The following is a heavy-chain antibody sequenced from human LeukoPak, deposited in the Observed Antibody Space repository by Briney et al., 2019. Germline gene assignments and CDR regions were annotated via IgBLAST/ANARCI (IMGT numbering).Heavy chain of an antibody. D-gene: IGHD3-10*01. CDR1: GYTFTSYY. CDR3: ARAGYYGSGSYYFDY. CDR2: INPSGGST. Sequence: ASVKVSCKASGYTFTSYYMHWVRQAPGQGLEWMGIINPSGGSTSYAQKFQGRATMTRNTSISTAYMELSSLRSEDTAVYYCARAGYYGSGSYYFDYWGQGTLVTVSS. J-gene: IGHJ4*02. V-gene: IGHV1-46*01.